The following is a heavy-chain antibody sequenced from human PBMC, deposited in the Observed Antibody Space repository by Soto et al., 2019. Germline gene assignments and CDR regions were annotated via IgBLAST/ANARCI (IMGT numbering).Heavy chain of an antibody. D-gene: IGHD1-7*01. CDR2: ISGSGGST. Sequence: GGSLRLSCAASGFTFSSYAMSWVRQAPGKGLEWVSAISGSGGSTYYADSVKGRFTISRDNSKNTLYLQMNSLRAEDTAVYYCAKNWNYAYYYYYMDVWGKGTTVTVSS. CDR1: GFTFSSYA. V-gene: IGHV3-23*01. CDR3: AKNWNYAYYYYYMDV. J-gene: IGHJ6*03.